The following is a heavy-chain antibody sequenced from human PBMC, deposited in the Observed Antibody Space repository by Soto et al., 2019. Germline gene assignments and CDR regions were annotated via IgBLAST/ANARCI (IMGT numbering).Heavy chain of an antibody. CDR3: ARLLTEAATFREDAFDL. Sequence: QIQLVQSGGDVKTPGASVKVSCTTSRYTFTSHGIAWVRQAPGQGLEWMGWISTFNGKTDYAQKFQGRVTMTADTITSTVHMELRSLRSDDTAVYYCARLLTEAATFREDAFDLWGPGTKVTVSS. CDR1: RYTFTSHG. J-gene: IGHJ3*01. CDR2: ISTFNGKT. V-gene: IGHV1-18*01. D-gene: IGHD3-9*01.